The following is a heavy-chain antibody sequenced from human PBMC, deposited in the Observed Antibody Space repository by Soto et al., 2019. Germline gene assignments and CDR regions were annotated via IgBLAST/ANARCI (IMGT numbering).Heavy chain of an antibody. V-gene: IGHV4-59*08. Sequence: QVQLQESGPGLVKPSETLSLTCTVSGGSISSYYWTWIRQPPGKGLEWIGFMYNSGGTHYNPSLKSRVTISLDTSNNHFALNLRSVPAADTAVYYCASMGYHYGSGSYPLDYWGQGTLVTVSS. CDR3: ASMGYHYGSGSYPLDY. J-gene: IGHJ4*02. CDR1: GGSISSYY. D-gene: IGHD3-10*01. CDR2: MYNSGGT.